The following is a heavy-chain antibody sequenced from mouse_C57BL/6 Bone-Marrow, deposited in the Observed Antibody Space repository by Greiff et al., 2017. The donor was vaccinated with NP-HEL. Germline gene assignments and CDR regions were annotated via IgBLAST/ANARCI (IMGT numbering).Heavy chain of an antibody. D-gene: IGHD1-1*01. J-gene: IGHJ4*01. CDR1: GFTFSSYA. CDR2: ISRGGDYI. CDR3: TRGVYGSKEMDY. Sequence: EVQVVESGEGLVKPGGSLKLSCAASGFTFSSYAMSWVRQTPEQRLEWVAYISRGGDYIYYADTVKGRFTIARDNASNTLYLQMSRLKSEDTAMYYCTRGVYGSKEMDYWGQGTSVTVSS. V-gene: IGHV5-9-1*02.